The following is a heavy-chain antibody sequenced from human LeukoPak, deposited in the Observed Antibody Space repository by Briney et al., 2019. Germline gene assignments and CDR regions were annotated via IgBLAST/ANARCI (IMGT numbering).Heavy chain of an antibody. CDR1: GGSISSYY. CDR3: ARDSAPYYYDSSGYYS. Sequence: SETLSLTCTVSGGSISSYYWSWIRQPPGKGLEWIGEINHSGGTNYNPSLKSRVTMSVDTSKNQFSLKLSSVTAADTAVYYCARDSAPYYYDSSGYYSWGQGTLVTVSS. J-gene: IGHJ4*02. D-gene: IGHD3-22*01. V-gene: IGHV4-34*01. CDR2: INHSGGT.